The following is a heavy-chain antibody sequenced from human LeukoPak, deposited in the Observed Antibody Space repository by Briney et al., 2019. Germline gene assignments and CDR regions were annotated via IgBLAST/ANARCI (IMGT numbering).Heavy chain of an antibody. D-gene: IGHD6-6*01. CDR1: GFTVSSNY. Sequence: GGPLRLSCAASGFTVSSNYMSWVRQAPGKELEWVSVIYSGGSTYYADSVKGRFTISRDNSKNTLYLQMNSLRAEDTAVYYCARDLARDGMDVWGQGTTVTVSS. V-gene: IGHV3-66*01. J-gene: IGHJ6*02. CDR3: ARDLARDGMDV. CDR2: IYSGGST.